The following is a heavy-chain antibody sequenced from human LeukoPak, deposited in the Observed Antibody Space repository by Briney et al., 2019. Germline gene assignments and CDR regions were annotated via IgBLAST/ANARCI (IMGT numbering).Heavy chain of an antibody. CDR1: GFTFSTYA. CDR2: IVGNGGGI. V-gene: IGHV3-23*01. Sequence: GGSLRLSCAASGFTFSTYAMNWVRQAPGKGLEWVSVIVGNGGGIHYADSVKGRFTISRDNYKSTVYLQMNSLRAEDTAVYYCAKDRIPDGKYSIDFWGQGTLVTVSS. CDR3: AKDRIPDGKYSIDF. D-gene: IGHD5-24*01. J-gene: IGHJ4*02.